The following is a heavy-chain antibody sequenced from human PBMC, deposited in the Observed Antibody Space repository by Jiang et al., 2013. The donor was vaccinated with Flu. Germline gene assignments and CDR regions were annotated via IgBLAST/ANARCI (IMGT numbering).Heavy chain of an antibody. V-gene: IGHV1-69*04. CDR2: IIPILGIA. CDR3: ARAAGINPKNWFDP. D-gene: IGHD6-13*01. CDR1: GGTFSSYA. J-gene: IGHJ5*02. Sequence: QSGAEVKKPGSSVKVSCKASGGTFSSYAISWVRQAPGQGLEWMGRIIPILGIANYAQKFQGRVTITADKSTSTAYMELSSLRSEDTAVYYCARAAGINPKNWFDPWGQGTLVTVSS.